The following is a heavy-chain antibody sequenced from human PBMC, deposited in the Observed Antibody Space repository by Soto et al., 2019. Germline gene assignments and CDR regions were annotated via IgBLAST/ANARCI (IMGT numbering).Heavy chain of an antibody. CDR1: GYTFTSFG. Sequence: GASVKVSCKASGYTFTSFGISWVRQAPGQGLEWMGWISTYNGNTNYAQKVQGRVTMTKDTSTSTAYMELRSLTSDDTAVYYCARDGGYYNEPFDYWGQGTLVTVSS. D-gene: IGHD1-26*01. CDR2: ISTYNGNT. CDR3: ARDGGYYNEPFDY. V-gene: IGHV1-18*01. J-gene: IGHJ4*02.